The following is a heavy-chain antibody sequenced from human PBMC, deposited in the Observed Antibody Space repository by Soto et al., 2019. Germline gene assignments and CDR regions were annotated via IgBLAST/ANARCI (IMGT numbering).Heavy chain of an antibody. Sequence: PSETLSLTCTVSGGSISSYYWSWIRQHPGKGLEWIGYIYYSGSTNYNPSLKSRVTISVDTSKNQFSLKLSSVTAADTAVYYCARVGSSGGDAFDIWGQGTMVTVS. V-gene: IGHV4-59*01. D-gene: IGHD3-22*01. J-gene: IGHJ3*02. CDR3: ARVGSSGGDAFDI. CDR2: IYYSGST. CDR1: GGSISSYY.